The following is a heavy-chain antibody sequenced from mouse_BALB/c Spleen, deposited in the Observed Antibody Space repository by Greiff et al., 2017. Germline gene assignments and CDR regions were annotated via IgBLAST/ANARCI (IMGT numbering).Heavy chain of an antibody. CDR2: INPYYGST. Sequence: EVQLQQTGPELVKPGASVKISCKASGYSFTDYIMLWVKQSHGKSLEWIGNINPYYGSTSYNLKFKGKATLTVDKSSSTAYMQLNSLTSEDSAVYYCASGDGYYAMDYWGQGTSVTVSS. D-gene: IGHD2-3*01. CDR1: GYSFTDYI. V-gene: IGHV1-39*01. CDR3: ASGDGYYAMDY. J-gene: IGHJ4*01.